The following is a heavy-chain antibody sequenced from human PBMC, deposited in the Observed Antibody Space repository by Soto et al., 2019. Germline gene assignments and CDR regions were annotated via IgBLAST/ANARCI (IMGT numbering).Heavy chain of an antibody. J-gene: IGHJ5*02. CDR3: ATHSSSYSFGNWFDP. CDR1: GGSISSSSYY. D-gene: IGHD6-6*01. Sequence: SETLSLTCTVSGGSISSSSYYWGWIRQPPGKGLEWIGSIYYSGSTYYNPSLKSRVTISVDTSKNQFSLKLSSVTAADTAVYYCATHSSSYSFGNWFDPWGQGTLVTVSS. CDR2: IYYSGST. V-gene: IGHV4-39*01.